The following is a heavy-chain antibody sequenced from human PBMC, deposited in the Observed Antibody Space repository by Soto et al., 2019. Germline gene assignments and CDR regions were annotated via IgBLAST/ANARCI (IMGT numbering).Heavy chain of an antibody. CDR3: ARHPCGGDCYSEYFDY. J-gene: IGHJ4*02. V-gene: IGHV4-34*01. Sequence: LSLTCAVYGGSFSGYYWSWIRQPPGKGLEWIGEINHSGSTNYNPSLKSRVTISVDTSKNQFSLKLSSVTAADTAVYYCARHPCGGDCYSEYFDYWGQGTRVTFXS. CDR2: INHSGST. D-gene: IGHD2-21*02. CDR1: GGSFSGYY.